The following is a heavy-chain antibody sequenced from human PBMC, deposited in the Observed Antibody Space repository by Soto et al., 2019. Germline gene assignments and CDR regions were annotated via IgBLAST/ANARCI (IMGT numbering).Heavy chain of an antibody. Sequence: QVQLVQSGAEVKKPGASVKVSCKASGYTFTSYDINWVRQATGQGLEWMGWMNPNSGNTGYAQKFQGRVTMTRNTSISTAYMKLISLRSEDTAVYYCARTRWELLRLDYWGQGTLVTVSS. CDR3: ARTRWELLRLDY. V-gene: IGHV1-8*01. D-gene: IGHD1-26*01. CDR2: MNPNSGNT. CDR1: GYTFTSYD. J-gene: IGHJ4*02.